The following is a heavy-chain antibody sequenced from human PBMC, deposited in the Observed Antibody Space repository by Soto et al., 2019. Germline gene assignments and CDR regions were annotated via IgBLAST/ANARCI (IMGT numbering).Heavy chain of an antibody. CDR2: ISGSGGST. CDR3: AKVRGYDYSYFDY. V-gene: IGHV3-23*01. J-gene: IGHJ4*02. CDR1: GFTFRNYV. Sequence: GGSLRLSCAASGFTFRNYVMSWVRQAPGRGLEWVSAISGSGGSTYYADSVKGRFTISRDNSKNTLYLQMNSLRAEDTAVYYCAKVRGYDYSYFDYWGQGTLVTVSS. D-gene: IGHD5-12*01.